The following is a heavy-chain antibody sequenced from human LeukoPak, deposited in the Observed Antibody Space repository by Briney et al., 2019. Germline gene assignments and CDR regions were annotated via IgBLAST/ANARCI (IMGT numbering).Heavy chain of an antibody. CDR2: ISAYNGNT. CDR3: ARKVGGSYWGAFDI. J-gene: IGHJ3*02. V-gene: IGHV1-18*01. CDR1: GYTFTSYG. Sequence: ASVKVSCKASGYTFTSYGISWVRQAPGQGLEWMGWISAYNGNTNYAQKLQGRVTMTTDTSTSTAYRELRSLRSDDTAVYYCARKVGGSYWGAFDIWGQGTMVTVSS. D-gene: IGHD1-26*01.